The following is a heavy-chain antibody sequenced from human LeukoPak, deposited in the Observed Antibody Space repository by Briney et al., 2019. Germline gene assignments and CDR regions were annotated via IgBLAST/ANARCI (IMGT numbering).Heavy chain of an antibody. CDR2: IYYSGNT. CDR1: GGSISSYS. D-gene: IGHD3-9*01. J-gene: IGHJ4*02. CDR3: ARVRLVGYDILTGYYSFDY. V-gene: IGHV4-59*01. Sequence: SETLSLTCTVSGGSISSYSWSWIRQPPGKGLEWIGYIYYSGNTNYNPSLKSRVTISIDTSKKQFSLKLSSVTAADTAVYYCARVRLVGYDILTGYYSFDYWGQGTLVTVSS.